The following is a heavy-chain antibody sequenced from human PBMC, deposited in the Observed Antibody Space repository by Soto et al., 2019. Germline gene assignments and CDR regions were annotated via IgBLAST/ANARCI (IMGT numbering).Heavy chain of an antibody. J-gene: IGHJ4*02. V-gene: IGHV3-23*01. CDR3: AKGGLYGDYINY. CDR2: ISGSGGGT. D-gene: IGHD4-17*01. CDR1: GFTFSSYA. Sequence: EVQLLESGGGLVQPGGSLRLSCAASGFTFSSYAVSWVRQAPGKGLEWVSAISGSGGGTYYADSVKGRFTISRDNSKNTLYLQMNSPGAEDTAVYYCAKGGLYGDYINYWGQGTLVTVSS.